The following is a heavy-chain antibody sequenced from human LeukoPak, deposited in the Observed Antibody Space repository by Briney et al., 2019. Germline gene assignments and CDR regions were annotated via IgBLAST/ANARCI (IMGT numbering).Heavy chain of an antibody. J-gene: IGHJ3*02. CDR2: IYFDGNT. V-gene: IGHV3-53*01. Sequence: PGGSLRLSCAASGFTVRNNYMSWVRQAPGKGLQWVSIIYFDGNTYYADSVKGRFTISRDNSKNTLYLQMNSLRAEDTAVYYCAKSNGYGLIDIWGQGTMVTVSS. D-gene: IGHD3-22*01. CDR3: AKSNGYGLIDI. CDR1: GFTVRNNY.